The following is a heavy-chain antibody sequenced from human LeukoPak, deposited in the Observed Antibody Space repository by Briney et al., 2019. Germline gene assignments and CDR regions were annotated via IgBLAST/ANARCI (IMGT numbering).Heavy chain of an antibody. CDR3: AKGITIFGVVSPFDY. Sequence: ASVKVSCKASGYTFTSYDINWVRQATGQGLEWMGWMNPNSGNTGYAQKFQGRVTITRNTSISTAYMELSSLRSEDTAVYYCAKGITIFGVVSPFDYWGQGTLVTVSS. D-gene: IGHD3-3*01. V-gene: IGHV1-8*03. CDR2: MNPNSGNT. J-gene: IGHJ4*02. CDR1: GYTFTSYD.